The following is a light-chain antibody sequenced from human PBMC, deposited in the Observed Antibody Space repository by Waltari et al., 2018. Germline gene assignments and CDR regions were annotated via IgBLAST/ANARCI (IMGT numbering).Light chain of an antibody. Sequence: EIVMTQSPATLSVSPGERATPSCRASQSVSSNLAWYQQKPGKAPRLLIYGASTRATGIPARFSGSGSGTEFTLTISSLQSEDFAVYYCQQYNNWPYTFGQGTKLEIK. CDR2: GAS. V-gene: IGKV3-15*01. CDR1: QSVSSN. CDR3: QQYNNWPYT. J-gene: IGKJ2*01.